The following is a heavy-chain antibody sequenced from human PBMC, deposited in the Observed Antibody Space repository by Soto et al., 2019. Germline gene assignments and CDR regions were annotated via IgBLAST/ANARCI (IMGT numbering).Heavy chain of an antibody. CDR3: ARGQVVAAQH. CDR2: IYHSGST. J-gene: IGHJ4*02. Sequence: QLQLQESGSGLVKPSQTLSLTCAVSGGSISSGGYSWSWILQPPGKGLEGIGYIYHSGSTYYNPSRKSRVTISVDSSKNQFSLKLSSVTAADTAVYYCARGQVVAAQHWGQGTLVTVSS. V-gene: IGHV4-30-2*01. D-gene: IGHD2-15*01. CDR1: GGSISSGGYS.